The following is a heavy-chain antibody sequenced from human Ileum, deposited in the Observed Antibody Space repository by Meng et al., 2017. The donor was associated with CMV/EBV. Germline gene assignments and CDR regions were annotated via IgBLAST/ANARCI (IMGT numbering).Heavy chain of an antibody. J-gene: IGHJ6*02. V-gene: IGHV3-48*04. D-gene: IGHD6-13*01. CDR1: GFTFSSYS. CDR3: ARAPTIAAAGTPNYNYYYGMDV. Sequence: GGSLRLSCAASGFTFSSYSMNWVRQAPGKGLEWVSYISSSSSTIYYADSVKGRFTISRDNAKNSLYLQMNSLRAEDTAVYYCARAPTIAAAGTPNYNYYYGMDVWGQGTTVTVSS. CDR2: ISSSSSTI.